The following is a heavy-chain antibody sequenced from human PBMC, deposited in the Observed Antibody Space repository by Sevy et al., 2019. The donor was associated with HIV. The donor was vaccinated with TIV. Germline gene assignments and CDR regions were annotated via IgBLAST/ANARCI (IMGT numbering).Heavy chain of an antibody. Sequence: GGSLRLSCAASGFMFSSYAMSWVRQAPGKGLEWVSSVSGSGASTYYADSVKGRFTISRDNSKNTLYLQMSSLRVEDTAVYYCAQNPAVGTYYYMDVRGKGTTVTVSS. CDR1: GFMFSSYA. D-gene: IGHD1-26*01. V-gene: IGHV3-23*01. J-gene: IGHJ6*03. CDR3: AQNPAVGTYYYMDV. CDR2: VSGSGAST.